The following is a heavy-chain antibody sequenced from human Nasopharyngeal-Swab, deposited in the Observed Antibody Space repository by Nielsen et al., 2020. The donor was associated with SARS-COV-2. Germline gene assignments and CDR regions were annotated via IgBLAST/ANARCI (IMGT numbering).Heavy chain of an antibody. CDR2: ITWNGNSI. V-gene: IGHV3-9*01. J-gene: IGHJ4*02. D-gene: IGHD6-19*01. CDR3: AKAAVSVSVAGTFDY. CDR1: GFTFDDYA. Sequence: SLKISCAASGFTFDDYAMHWVRQAPGKGLEWVSGITWNGNSIDYADSVKGRFTISRDNAKNSLYLQMNSLRTEDTALYYCAKAAVSVSVAGTFDYWGQGTLVTVSS.